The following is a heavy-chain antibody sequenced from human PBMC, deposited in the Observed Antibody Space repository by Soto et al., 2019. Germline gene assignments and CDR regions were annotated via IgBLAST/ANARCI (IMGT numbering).Heavy chain of an antibody. CDR1: GYTFTSYG. CDR3: ARGSLDFWSGYLTAFDY. D-gene: IGHD3-3*01. Sequence: QVQLVQSGAEVKKPGASVKVSCKASGYTFTSYGISWVRQAPGQGLEWMGRISAYNGNTNNAQKLQGRVTTTTDTSTSPAYMELRSLRSDDRAVYYCARGSLDFWSGYLTAFDYWGQGTLVTVSS. V-gene: IGHV1-18*04. CDR2: ISAYNGNT. J-gene: IGHJ4*02.